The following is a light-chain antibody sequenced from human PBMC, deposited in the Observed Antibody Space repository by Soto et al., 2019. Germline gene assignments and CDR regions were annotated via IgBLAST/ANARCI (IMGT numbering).Light chain of an antibody. CDR3: QQYGSSPPT. J-gene: IGKJ1*01. Sequence: EIVLTQSPGTLSLSPGERATLSCRASQSVSSSYLAWYQQKPGQTPRLLIYSAYSRATGIPDRSSGGGSGTDFTLTISRLEPEDFAVYYCQQYGSSPPTFGQGTKVEIK. V-gene: IGKV3-20*01. CDR1: QSVSSSY. CDR2: SAY.